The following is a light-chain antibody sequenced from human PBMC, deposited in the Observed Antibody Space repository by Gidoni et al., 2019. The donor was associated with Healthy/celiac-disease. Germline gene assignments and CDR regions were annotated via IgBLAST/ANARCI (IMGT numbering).Light chain of an antibody. CDR2: VAA. Sequence: EIVITQSPATLSVSPGERATLSCRASQSVSSNLAWYQQKPGKAPSLLIYVAATRATCIPARFSVMGSVTEFTLTISSLQAEDFAVYYCQQYNNWLLTFGGGTKVEIK. CDR3: QQYNNWLLT. J-gene: IGKJ4*01. V-gene: IGKV3-15*01. CDR1: QSVSSN.